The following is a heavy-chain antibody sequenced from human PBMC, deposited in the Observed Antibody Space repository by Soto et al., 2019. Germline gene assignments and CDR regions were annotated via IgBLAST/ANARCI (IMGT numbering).Heavy chain of an antibody. V-gene: IGHV4-39*01. CDR2: TSYRRNT. D-gene: IGHD3-16*01. CDR3: ARHGHWAPLDD. J-gene: IGHJ4*02. Sequence: QLQLQESGPGLVKPSETLSLTCSVSGGSIDSSDFYWVWLRQPPGGGLEWIGSTSYRRNTYYTSSLRSRVTLSVYTSKNQFSLRLSSVAAADTAVYYCARHGHWAPLDDWGQGTLVTVSS. CDR1: GGSIDSSDFY.